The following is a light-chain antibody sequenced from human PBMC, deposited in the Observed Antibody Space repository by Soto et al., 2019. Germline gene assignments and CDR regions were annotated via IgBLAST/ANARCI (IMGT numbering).Light chain of an antibody. CDR1: QTINSN. CDR2: RAS. J-gene: IGKJ4*01. V-gene: IGKV3-15*01. CDR3: QQYNNWPRAT. Sequence: EIVMTQSPATLSLSPGERATLSCRASQTINSNLAWYQQKPGQAPRLFMFRASSRATGIPDRFSSSGSGTEFNLTISSLQSEDFAVYYCQQYNNWPRATFGGGTKVETK.